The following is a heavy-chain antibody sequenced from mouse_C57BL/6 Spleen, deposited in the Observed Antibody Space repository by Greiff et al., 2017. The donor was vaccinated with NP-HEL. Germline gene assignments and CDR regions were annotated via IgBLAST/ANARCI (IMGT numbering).Heavy chain of an antibody. CDR2: IHPSDSDT. J-gene: IGHJ2*01. D-gene: IGHD1-1*01. V-gene: IGHV1-74*01. CDR3: AIRHYYGISYDYFDY. CDR1: GYTFTSYW. Sequence: QVQLQQPGAELVKPGASVKVSCKASGYTFTSYWMHWVKQRPGQGLEWIGRIHPSDSDTNYNQKFKGKATLTVDKSYSTAYMQLSSLTSEDSAVYYCAIRHYYGISYDYFDYWGQGTTLTVSS.